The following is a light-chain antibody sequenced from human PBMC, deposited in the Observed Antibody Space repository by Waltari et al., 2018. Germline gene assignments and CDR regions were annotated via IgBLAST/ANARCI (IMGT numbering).Light chain of an antibody. V-gene: IGLV1-40*01. CDR2: GNG. J-gene: IGLJ1*01. Sequence: QSVLTQPPSVSGAPGQRVTLSCTGSSSNIGAGYDVHWYQHLPGTAPKPLIHGNGTRPSVVADRVPGSKSGTSASLAITGLQADDEADYYCQSYDISLSGYVFGTGTKVTVL. CDR3: QSYDISLSGYV. CDR1: SSNIGAGYD.